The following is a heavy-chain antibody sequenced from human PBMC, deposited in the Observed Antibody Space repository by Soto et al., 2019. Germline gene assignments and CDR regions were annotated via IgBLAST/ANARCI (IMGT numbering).Heavy chain of an antibody. J-gene: IGHJ5*02. CDR2: ISANNGNT. CDR1: GYIFTNYG. D-gene: IGHD6-13*01. Sequence: ASVKVSCKASGYIFTNYGISWVRQAPGQGLEWMGWISANNGNTNYAQKLQGRVTMTTDTSTSTAYMELRSLGSDDTAVYYCARVDFGAAAGYNWFDPWGQGSLVTVSS. CDR3: ARVDFGAAAGYNWFDP. V-gene: IGHV1-18*01.